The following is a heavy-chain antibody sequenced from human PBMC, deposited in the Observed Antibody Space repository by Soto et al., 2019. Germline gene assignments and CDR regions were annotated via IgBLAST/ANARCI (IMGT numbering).Heavy chain of an antibody. J-gene: IGHJ6*01. D-gene: IGHD5-12*01. CDR3: ARGPPTNYYYYGRDV. V-gene: IGHV3-21*01. CDR2: IGSSSSEI. Sequence: EVQLVESGGGLVKPGGSLRLSCAASGFTFSSYSMNWVRQAPGKGLEWVSSIGSSSSEIYYSDSVKGRFTIPSDNAKNSLYLQMNSLRAEDTAVYYCARGPPTNYYYYGRDVWGQGTTVTVSS. CDR1: GFTFSSYS.